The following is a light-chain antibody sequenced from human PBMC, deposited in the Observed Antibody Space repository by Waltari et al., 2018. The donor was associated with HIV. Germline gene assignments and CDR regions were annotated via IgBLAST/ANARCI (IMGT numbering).Light chain of an antibody. Sequence: DIQMTQSPSYLSASVGDRVTIICRASQNIRNYLNWYQQKPGKAPNLLIYAASSLQSGVPSRFRGSGSGTDFTLTISSLQPEDFATYYCQHSYTTPWTFGQGTKVEIK. CDR1: QNIRNY. J-gene: IGKJ1*01. V-gene: IGKV1-39*01. CDR2: AAS. CDR3: QHSYTTPWT.